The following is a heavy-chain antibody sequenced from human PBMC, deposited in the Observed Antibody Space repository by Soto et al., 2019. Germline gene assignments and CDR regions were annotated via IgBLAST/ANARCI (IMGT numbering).Heavy chain of an antibody. CDR2: IYYSGST. J-gene: IGHJ4*02. D-gene: IGHD4-17*01. CDR3: ARRYGDQFDY. CDR1: GGSISSYY. V-gene: IGHV4-59*01. Sequence: QVQLQESGPGLVKPSETLSLTCTVSGGSISSYYWSWIRQPPGKGQEWIGYIYYSGSTNYNPSLQSRVTISVDPSKNQFSLKLSSVTAADTAVYYCARRYGDQFDYWGQGTLVTVSS.